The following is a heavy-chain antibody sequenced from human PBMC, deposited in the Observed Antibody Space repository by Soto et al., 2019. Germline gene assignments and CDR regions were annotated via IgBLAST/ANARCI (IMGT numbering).Heavy chain of an antibody. Sequence: ASVKVSCKASGYPFTSFGISWVRQAPGQGLEWMGWISAYNGNTNYAQKLQGRVTMTTDTSTSTAYMELRSLRSDDTAVYYCARDTGHYDYIWGSYRSASYDYWGQGTLVTVSS. CDR3: ARDTGHYDYIWGSYRSASYDY. CDR2: ISAYNGNT. CDR1: GYPFTSFG. V-gene: IGHV1-18*01. D-gene: IGHD3-16*02. J-gene: IGHJ4*02.